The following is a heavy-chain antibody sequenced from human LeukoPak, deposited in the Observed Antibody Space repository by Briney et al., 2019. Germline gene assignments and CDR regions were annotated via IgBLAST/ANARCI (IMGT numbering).Heavy chain of an antibody. D-gene: IGHD2-2*01. J-gene: IGHJ5*02. Sequence: PSETLSLTCAVYGCSFNDYYWNWIRQPPGKGLEWIGEINARGDTSFNPSLKSRVTISVDTSKSQFSLRLTSMIAADTAVYYCARGQVPAARGYNWFDPWGQGTLVTVSS. CDR1: GCSFNDYY. CDR3: ARGQVPAARGYNWFDP. CDR2: INARGDT. V-gene: IGHV4-34*01.